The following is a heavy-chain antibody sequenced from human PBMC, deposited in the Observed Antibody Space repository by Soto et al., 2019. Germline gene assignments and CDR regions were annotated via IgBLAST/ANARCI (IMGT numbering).Heavy chain of an antibody. CDR1: GFTFSSYA. J-gene: IGHJ5*02. CDR3: AKREGYDFWSGSWFDP. CDR2: ISGSGGST. V-gene: IGHV3-23*01. Sequence: GGSLRLSCAASGFTFSSYAMSWVRQAPGKGLEWVSAISGSGGSTYYADSVKGRFTISRDNSKNTLYLQMNSLRAEDTAVYYCAKREGYDFWSGSWFDPWGQGTLVTVSS. D-gene: IGHD3-3*01.